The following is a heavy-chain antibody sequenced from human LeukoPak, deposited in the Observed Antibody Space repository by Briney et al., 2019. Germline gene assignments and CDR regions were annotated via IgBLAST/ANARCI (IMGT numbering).Heavy chain of an antibody. CDR3: ARRGYILTGYYNEDFDY. CDR1: GYTFTSYG. CDR2: ISAYNGNT. J-gene: IGHJ4*02. Sequence: ASVKVSCKASGYTFTSYGISWVRQAPGQGLEWMGWISAYNGNTNYAQKLQGRVTMTTDTSTSTAYMELRSLRSDDTAVYHCARRGYILTGYYNEDFDYWGQGTLVTVSS. D-gene: IGHD3-9*01. V-gene: IGHV1-18*04.